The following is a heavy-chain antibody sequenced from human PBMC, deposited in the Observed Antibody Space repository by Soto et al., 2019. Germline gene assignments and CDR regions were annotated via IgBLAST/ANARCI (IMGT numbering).Heavy chain of an antibody. J-gene: IGHJ3*02. CDR1: GGSVSSNNW. Sequence: QVQLQESGPGLVKPSGTLSLTCAVSGGSVSSNNWWSWVRQSPGKGLEWMGEIYHSGSAHYNPSLKSPATISLDKSKNLFPLRLTSVTAADTAVYYCARVPGVVVSADDAFDIWGPGTRVIVSS. CDR2: IYHSGSA. CDR3: ARVPGVVVSADDAFDI. V-gene: IGHV4-4*02. D-gene: IGHD2-21*02.